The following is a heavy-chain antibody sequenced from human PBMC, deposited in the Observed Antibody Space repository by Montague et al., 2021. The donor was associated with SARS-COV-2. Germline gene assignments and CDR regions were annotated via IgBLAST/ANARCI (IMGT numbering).Heavy chain of an antibody. Sequence: SETLSLTCTVSGGSISSTSYYWGWIRQPPGKGLEWIGCIYYGGSTYYKSSLKSRVTVSVDTSKNQFSLRLSSVTAADTAVYYCARHITGSGNAFDIWGQGTMVTVSS. CDR3: ARHITGSGNAFDI. D-gene: IGHD3-10*01. CDR1: GGSISSTSYY. CDR2: IYYGGST. V-gene: IGHV4-39*01. J-gene: IGHJ3*02.